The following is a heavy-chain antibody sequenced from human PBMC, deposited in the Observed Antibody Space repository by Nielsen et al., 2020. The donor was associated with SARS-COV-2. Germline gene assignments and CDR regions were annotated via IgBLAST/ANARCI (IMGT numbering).Heavy chain of an antibody. CDR2: IYYSGST. V-gene: IGHV4-30-4*01. D-gene: IGHD3-10*01. Sequence: SETLSLTCTVSGGSISSYYWSWIRQPPGKGLEWIGFIYYSGSTYSNPSLKSRITLSVDTSKNQFSLKLSSLTAADTAVYYCARVNVLPSNWFDPWGQGTLVTVSS. CDR3: ARVNVLPSNWFDP. CDR1: GGSISSYY. J-gene: IGHJ5*02.